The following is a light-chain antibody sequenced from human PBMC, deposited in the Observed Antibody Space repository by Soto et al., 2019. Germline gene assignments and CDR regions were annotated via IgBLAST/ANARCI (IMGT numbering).Light chain of an antibody. Sequence: QSALTQPASVSGSPGQSITISCTGTSSDIGGLYNYVSWYQQHPGKAPKLLIYDVNDRPSGVSDRFSGSKSGNTASLTISGLQAEDEADYFCSAYSSGATHEVFGGGTKVTVL. J-gene: IGLJ2*01. CDR2: DVN. CDR3: SAYSSGATHEV. V-gene: IGLV2-14*03. CDR1: SSDIGGLYNY.